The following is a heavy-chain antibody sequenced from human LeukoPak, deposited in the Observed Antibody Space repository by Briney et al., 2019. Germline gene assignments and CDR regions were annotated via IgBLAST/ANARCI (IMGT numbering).Heavy chain of an antibody. Sequence: SETLSLTCTVSGGSISSYYWSWIRQPPGKGLEWIGYIYYSGSTNYNPSLKSRVTISVDTSKNQFSLKLSSVTAADTAVYYCARGVVVAAGAFDIWGQGTMVTGSS. CDR1: GGSISSYY. D-gene: IGHD2-15*01. V-gene: IGHV4-59*01. J-gene: IGHJ3*02. CDR2: IYYSGST. CDR3: ARGVVVAAGAFDI.